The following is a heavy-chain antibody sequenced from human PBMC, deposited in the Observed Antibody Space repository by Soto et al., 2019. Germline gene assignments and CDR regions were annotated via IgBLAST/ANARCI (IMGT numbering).Heavy chain of an antibody. CDR3: ARYLGITGTLSYMDV. D-gene: IGHD1-7*01. CDR2: IYYSGST. V-gene: IGHV4-59*08. CDR1: GGSISSYY. Sequence: PSETLSLTCTVSGGSISSYYWSWIRQPPGKGLEWIGYIYYSGSTNYNPSLKSRVTISVDTSKNQFSLKLSSVTAADTAVYYCARYLGITGTLSYMDVWGKGTSVTVSS. J-gene: IGHJ6*03.